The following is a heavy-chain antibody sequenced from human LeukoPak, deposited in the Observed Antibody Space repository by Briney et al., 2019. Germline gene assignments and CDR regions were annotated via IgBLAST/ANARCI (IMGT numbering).Heavy chain of an antibody. CDR2: FDPEDGET. Sequence: ASVKVSCKVSGYTLTELSMHWVRQAPGKGLEWMGGFDPEDGETIYAQKFQGRVTMTEDTSTDTAYMELSSLRSEDTAAYYCATPMRGSYFYGSNYWGQGTLVTVSS. D-gene: IGHD3-10*01. V-gene: IGHV1-24*01. CDR1: GYTLTELS. CDR3: ATPMRGSYFYGSNY. J-gene: IGHJ4*02.